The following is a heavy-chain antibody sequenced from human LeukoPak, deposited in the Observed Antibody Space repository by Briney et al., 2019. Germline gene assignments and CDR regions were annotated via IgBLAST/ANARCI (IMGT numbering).Heavy chain of an antibody. D-gene: IGHD5-12*01. J-gene: IGHJ4*02. CDR3: ARDETTWIRY. V-gene: IGHV1-2*02. CDR1: GYTFTGYY. CDR2: INPNSGGT. Sequence: GESLKISCKGSGYTFTGYYMHWVRQAPGQGLEWMGWINPNSGGTNYAQKFQGRVTMTRDTSISTAYMELSRLRSDDTAVYYCARDETTWIRYWGQGTLVTVSS.